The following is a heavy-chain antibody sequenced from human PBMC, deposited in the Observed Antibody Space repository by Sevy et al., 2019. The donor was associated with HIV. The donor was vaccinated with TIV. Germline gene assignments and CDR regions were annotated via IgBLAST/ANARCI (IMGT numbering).Heavy chain of an antibody. V-gene: IGHV3-30*03. Sequence: GGSLRLSCAASGFSFSSHGMHRVRQAPGKGLEWQAVISYDGNKRYYADSVKGRFTISRDNSKNTLYLQMNSLRAEDTAVYYCARDGGWYNYAPSDYWGQGTLVTVSS. D-gene: IGHD1-1*01. CDR1: GFSFSSHG. CDR2: ISYDGNKR. J-gene: IGHJ4*02. CDR3: ARDGGWYNYAPSDY.